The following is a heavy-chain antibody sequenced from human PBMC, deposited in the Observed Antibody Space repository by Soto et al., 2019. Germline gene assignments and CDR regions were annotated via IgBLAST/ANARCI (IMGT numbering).Heavy chain of an antibody. J-gene: IGHJ4*02. CDR2: IWYDGSNK. CDR3: ARGGLLLDY. D-gene: IGHD2-21*01. V-gene: IGHV3-33*01. CDR1: GFTFTSYG. Sequence: QVQLVESGGGVIQPGRSLRLSCEASGFTFTSYGMHWVRQAPGKGLEWVAVIWYDGSNKYYADSVKGRFTISRDNSKNTLYRQMNSLRAEDTAVYYGARGGLLLDYWCQGTLVTVSS.